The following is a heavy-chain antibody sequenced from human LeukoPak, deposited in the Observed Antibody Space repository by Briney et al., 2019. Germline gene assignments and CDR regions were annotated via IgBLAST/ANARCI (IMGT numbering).Heavy chain of an antibody. CDR1: GITFSTYA. V-gene: IGHV3-21*01. J-gene: IGHJ4*02. CDR2: ISSSGDYI. CDR3: ALTTASSTGWFRDFDY. D-gene: IGHD6-19*01. Sequence: PGGSLRLSCAASGITFSTYAMNWVRQAPGKGLEWVSSISSSGDYIYYADSVKGRFTISRDNAKNALYLQLNSLRAEDTALYHCALTTASSTGWFRDFDYWGQGTLVTVSS.